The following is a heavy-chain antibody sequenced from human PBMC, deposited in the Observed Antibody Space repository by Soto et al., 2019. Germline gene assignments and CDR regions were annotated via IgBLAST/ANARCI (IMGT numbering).Heavy chain of an antibody. J-gene: IGHJ4*02. CDR3: AILPGSGAEGEDY. Sequence: QVQLVQSGAEVKKPGPSVKVSCKASGYTFTSYYMHWVRQAPGQGLEWMGIIHPSGGSTSYAQKYQGRVTMTRDTSTSTVYMELSSLRSEDTAVYYWAILPGSGAEGEDYWGQGTLVTVSS. D-gene: IGHD6-19*01. CDR2: IHPSGGST. V-gene: IGHV1-46*01. CDR1: GYTFTSYY.